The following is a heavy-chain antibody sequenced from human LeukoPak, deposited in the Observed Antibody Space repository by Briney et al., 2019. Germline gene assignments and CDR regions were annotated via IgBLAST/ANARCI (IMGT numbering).Heavy chain of an antibody. Sequence: GGSLRLSCAASGFTFDDYAMYWVRQAPGKGLEWVSAIGTTGDTYYPGSVKGRFTISRENAKNSLYLQMNSLRAGDTAVYYCARDRGGGHMDVWGKGTTVTISS. CDR2: IGTTGDT. D-gene: IGHD2-15*01. CDR1: GFTFDDYA. V-gene: IGHV3-13*01. CDR3: ARDRGGGHMDV. J-gene: IGHJ6*03.